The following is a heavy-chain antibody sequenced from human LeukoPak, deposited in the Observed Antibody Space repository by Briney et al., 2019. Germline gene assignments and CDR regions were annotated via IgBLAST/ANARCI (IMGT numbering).Heavy chain of an antibody. CDR3: ARGVYGSGDY. V-gene: IGHV4-4*07. Sequence: PSETLSLTCTVSGDSISGFYWSWIRQPAGKGLEWIGRIYSSGSTNYNPSLKSRVTMSVDTSKNQFSLKLTSVTAADTAVYYCARGVYGSGDYWGQGTLVTVSS. D-gene: IGHD3-10*01. J-gene: IGHJ4*02. CDR2: IYSSGST. CDR1: GDSISGFY.